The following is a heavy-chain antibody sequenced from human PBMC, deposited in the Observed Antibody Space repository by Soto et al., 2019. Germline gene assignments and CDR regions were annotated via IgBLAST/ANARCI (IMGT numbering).Heavy chain of an antibody. J-gene: IGHJ2*01. V-gene: IGHV3-23*01. Sequence: GGSLRLSCAASGFTFSSFAMSWVRQAPGKGLEWVSGISGTGGSTYYADSVKGRFTISRDNSKNTLYLQMNSLRAEDTAVYYCAKDRFSGYDSSWCFDLWGRDTLVTVSS. CDR1: GFTFSSFA. CDR3: AKDRFSGYDSSWCFDL. D-gene: IGHD5-12*01. CDR2: ISGTGGST.